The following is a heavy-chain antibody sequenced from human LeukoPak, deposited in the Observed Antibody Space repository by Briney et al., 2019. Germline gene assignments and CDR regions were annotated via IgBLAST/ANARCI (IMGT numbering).Heavy chain of an antibody. D-gene: IGHD3-10*01. J-gene: IGHJ3*02. CDR3: AKTYTNYYGSGSYSTYAFDI. V-gene: IGHV3-23*01. Sequence: GGSLRLSCAASGFTFSSYAMSWVRQAPGKGLEWVSVISGSGGSTYYADSVKGRFTIARDNSKNTLYLQMNSLRAEDTAVYYCAKTYTNYYGSGSYSTYAFDIWGQGTMVTVSS. CDR1: GFTFSSYA. CDR2: ISGSGGST.